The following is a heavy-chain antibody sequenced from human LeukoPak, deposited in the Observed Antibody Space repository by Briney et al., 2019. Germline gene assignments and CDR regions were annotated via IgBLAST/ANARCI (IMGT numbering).Heavy chain of an antibody. CDR2: MYYSGSA. Sequence: SETLSLTCTVSGGSISSGDYYWSWIRQPPGKGLEWIAYMYYSGSAYYNPPLKSRVTMSADTSKNQLSLKLSSVTAADTVVYYCARPYYYDSRIDPWGQGILVTVSS. CDR3: ARPYYYDSRIDP. D-gene: IGHD3-22*01. CDR1: GGSISSGDYY. J-gene: IGHJ5*02. V-gene: IGHV4-30-4*01.